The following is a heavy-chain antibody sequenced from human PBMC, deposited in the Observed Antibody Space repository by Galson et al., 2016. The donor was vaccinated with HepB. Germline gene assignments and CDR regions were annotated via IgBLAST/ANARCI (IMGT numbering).Heavy chain of an antibody. Sequence: ETLSLTCSVSAGSISRYYWSWIRQPPGKGLEWIGSLYYSGLTYYNPSLKSRVTISVDTSKNQFSLKLGSVTAADTAVYYCARQVGDYVWGGRFDPWGQGTLVTVSS. V-gene: IGHV4-39*01. CDR3: ARQVGDYVWGGRFDP. CDR1: AGSISRYY. D-gene: IGHD3-16*01. CDR2: LYYSGLT. J-gene: IGHJ5*02.